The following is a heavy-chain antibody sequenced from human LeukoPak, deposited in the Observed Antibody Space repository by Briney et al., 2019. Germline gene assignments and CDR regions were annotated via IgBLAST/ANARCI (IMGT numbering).Heavy chain of an antibody. CDR2: INPNSGGT. J-gene: IGHJ5*02. CDR3: ARAAPSYCSSTSCYFYWFDP. V-gene: IGHV1-2*02. CDR1: GYTFTGYY. D-gene: IGHD2-2*01. Sequence: ASVKVSCKASGYTFTGYYMHWVRQAPGQGLEWMGWINPNSGGTNYAQKFQGRVTMTRDTSISTAYMELSRLRSDDTAVYYCARAAPSYCSSTSCYFYWFDPWGQGTLVTVSS.